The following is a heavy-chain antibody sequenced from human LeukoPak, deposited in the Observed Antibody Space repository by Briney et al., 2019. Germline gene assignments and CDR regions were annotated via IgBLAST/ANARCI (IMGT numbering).Heavy chain of an antibody. J-gene: IGHJ4*02. CDR3: ARTRSYYDSSGYINYFDY. CDR1: GGSISSYY. CDR2: IYYSGST. V-gene: IGHV4-59*01. D-gene: IGHD3-22*01. Sequence: SETLSLTCTVSGGSISSYYWSWIRQPPGKGLEWIGYIYYSGSTNYNPSLTSRVAISVDTSKNQFSLKLSSVTAADTAVYYCARTRSYYDSSGYINYFDYWGQGTLVTVSS.